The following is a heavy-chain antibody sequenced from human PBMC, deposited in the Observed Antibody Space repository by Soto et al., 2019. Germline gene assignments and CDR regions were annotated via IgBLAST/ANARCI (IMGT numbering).Heavy chain of an antibody. J-gene: IGHJ4*02. CDR3: ARGPEVYGDYVPFDY. CDR1: GFTFSSYG. V-gene: IGHV3-30*03. D-gene: IGHD4-17*01. Sequence: GGSLRLSCAASGFTFSSYGMHWVRQAPGKGLEWVAVISYDGSNKYYADSVKGRFTISRDNSKNTLYLQMNSLRAEDTAVYYCARGPEVYGDYVPFDYWSQGTLVTVSS. CDR2: ISYDGSNK.